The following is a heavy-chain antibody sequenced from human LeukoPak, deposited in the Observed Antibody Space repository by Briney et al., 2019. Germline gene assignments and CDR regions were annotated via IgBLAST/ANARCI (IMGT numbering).Heavy chain of an antibody. D-gene: IGHD3-9*01. V-gene: IGHV4-4*02. CDR1: DGSISGSNW. J-gene: IGHJ6*04. Sequence: PSGTFSGKSAISDGSISGSNWGIWVRQPPGKGLEWIGEIYHSGSTNYNPSLKSRVTISVDKSKNQFSLKLSSVTAADTAVYYCARTYYDILTGYFYGMDVWGKGTTVTVSS. CDR3: ARTYYDILTGYFYGMDV. CDR2: IYHSGST.